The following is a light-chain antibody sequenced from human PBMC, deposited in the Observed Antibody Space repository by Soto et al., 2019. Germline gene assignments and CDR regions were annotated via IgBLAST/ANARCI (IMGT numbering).Light chain of an antibody. J-gene: IGLJ1*01. CDR2: DVS. CDR1: SSDVGGYNY. CDR3: SSYTSSPYV. V-gene: IGLV2-14*01. Sequence: QSALTQHASVSGSPGQSITISCTGTSSDVGGYNYVSWYQQHPGKAPKLMIYDVSNRPSGVSNRFSGSKSGNTASLTISGLQAEDEADYYCSSYTSSPYVFGTGTKLTVL.